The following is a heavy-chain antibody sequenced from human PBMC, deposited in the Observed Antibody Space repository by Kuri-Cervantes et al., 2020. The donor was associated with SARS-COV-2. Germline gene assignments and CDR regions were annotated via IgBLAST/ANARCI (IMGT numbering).Heavy chain of an antibody. V-gene: IGHV4-4*07. CDR2: IYYSGST. J-gene: IGHJ5*02. D-gene: IGHD3-10*01. Sequence: ESLKISCTVSGGSISSYYWSWIRQPAGKGLEWIGSIYYSGSTYYNPSLKSRVTISVDTSKNQFSLKLSSVTAADTAVYYCARARTNPGSGSYYNLGIGRWFDPWGQGTLVTVSS. CDR3: ARARTNPGSGSYYNLGIGRWFDP. CDR1: GGSISSYY.